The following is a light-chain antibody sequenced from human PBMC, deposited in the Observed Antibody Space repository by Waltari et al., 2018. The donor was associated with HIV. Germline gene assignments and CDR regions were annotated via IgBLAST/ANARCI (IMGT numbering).Light chain of an antibody. CDR2: SNN. J-gene: IGLJ3*02. V-gene: IGLV1-47*01. Sequence: QSVLPQPPSASGPPGQRVAIPCSGSNSNIGKNYVSWYQQFPGPAPKLVIYSNNQRPSGVPDRFSGSKSGTSASLAISGLRSEYEADYYCAAWDDSLSGWVFGGGTKLTVL. CDR3: AAWDDSLSGWV. CDR1: NSNIGKNY.